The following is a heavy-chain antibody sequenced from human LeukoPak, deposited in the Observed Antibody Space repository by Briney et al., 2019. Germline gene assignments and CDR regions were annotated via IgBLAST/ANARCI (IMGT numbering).Heavy chain of an antibody. Sequence: GRSLRLSCIGSGFNFGDFAMSWVRQVPGRSPDCVSSVSDTGKVVFYTDSVRGRATVSRDNSKSTLYLQLSDVRGDDTAVYYCDNGEWWGPGTQAVVSS. J-gene: IGHJ4*02. D-gene: IGHD3-3*01. CDR1: GFNFGDFA. V-gene: IGHV3-23*01. CDR2: VSDTGKVV. CDR3: DNGEW.